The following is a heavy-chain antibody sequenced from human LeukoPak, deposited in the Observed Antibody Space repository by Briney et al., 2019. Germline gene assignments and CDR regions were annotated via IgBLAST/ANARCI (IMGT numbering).Heavy chain of an antibody. J-gene: IGHJ4*02. CDR1: GGSINNGSNL. CDR3: ARTRDSSSWYNFDS. D-gene: IGHD6-13*01. CDR2: IDYSGST. V-gene: IGHV4-39*01. Sequence: PSETLSLTCTVSGGSINNGSNLWGWIRQPPGKGLEWIGSIDYSGSTYYNPSLKSRVTISADTSKKQSSLKLSSVTAADTAVYYCARTRDSSSWYNFDSWGQGTLVTVSS.